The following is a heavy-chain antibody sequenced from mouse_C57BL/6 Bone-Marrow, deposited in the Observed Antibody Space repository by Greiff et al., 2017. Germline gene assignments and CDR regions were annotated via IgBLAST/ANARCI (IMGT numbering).Heavy chain of an antibody. J-gene: IGHJ2*01. V-gene: IGHV1-63*01. CDR3: ARSGYDGLFDY. CDR2: IYPGGGYT. CDR1: GYTFTNYW. Sequence: QVQLKESGAELVRPGTSVKMSCKASGYTFTNYWIGWAKQRPGHGLEWIGDIYPGGGYTNYNEKFKGKATLTADKSSSTAYMQFSSLTSEDSAIYYCARSGYDGLFDYWGQGTTLTVSS. D-gene: IGHD2-14*01.